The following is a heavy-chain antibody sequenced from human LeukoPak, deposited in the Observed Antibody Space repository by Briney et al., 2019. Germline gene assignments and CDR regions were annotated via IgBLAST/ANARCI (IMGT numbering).Heavy chain of an antibody. CDR1: GFTFSSTW. Sequence: GGSLRLSCAASGFTFSSTWLHWVRQAPGKGLVWVSRINTDGSSTNYADSVRGRFTISRDNAKNTLYLQMNSLRVEDTAVYYCARGGYNYGRGVDYWGQGTLVTVSS. CDR2: INTDGSST. D-gene: IGHD5-12*01. CDR3: ARGGYNYGRGVDY. V-gene: IGHV3-74*01. J-gene: IGHJ4*02.